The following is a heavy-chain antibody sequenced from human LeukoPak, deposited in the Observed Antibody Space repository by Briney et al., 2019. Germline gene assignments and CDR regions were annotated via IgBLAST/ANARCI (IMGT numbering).Heavy chain of an antibody. V-gene: IGHV4-61*01. Sequence: SETLSLTCTVSGGSVSSGSYYWSWIRQPPGKGLEWIGYIYYSGSTNYNPSLKSRVTISVDTSKNQFSLKLSSVTAADTAVYYCARSRSVLRFLEWLFFDYWGQGTLVTVSS. CDR2: IYYSGST. CDR1: GGSVSSGSYY. D-gene: IGHD3-3*01. CDR3: ARSRSVLRFLEWLFFDY. J-gene: IGHJ4*02.